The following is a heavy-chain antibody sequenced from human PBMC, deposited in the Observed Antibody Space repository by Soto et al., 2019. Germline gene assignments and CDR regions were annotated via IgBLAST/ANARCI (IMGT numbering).Heavy chain of an antibody. CDR1: GGAISSGAYY. V-gene: IGHV4-31*03. Sequence: QVQLQESGPGLVRPSQTLSLSCNVSGGAISSGAYYWSWIRQHPGKGLEWIGYISYTGNTFYNPSLKSRVSISIDTSKNQFFLKLKSVTAADTAVYYCAREAEFRTENSDCWGQGTLVTVSS. CDR3: AREAEFRTENSDC. J-gene: IGHJ4*02. CDR2: ISYTGNT. D-gene: IGHD2-21*02.